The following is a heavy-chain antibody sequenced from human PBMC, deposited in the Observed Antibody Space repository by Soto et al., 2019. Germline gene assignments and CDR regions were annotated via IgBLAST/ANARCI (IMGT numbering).Heavy chain of an antibody. J-gene: IGHJ6*02. D-gene: IGHD2-2*01. CDR3: ERKPPSAIQGWAGGMDV. CDR1: GFTVTNNY. Sequence: EVQLVETGGGLIQPGGTLRFSCAASGFTVTNNYMIWVRQPPGQGLEWVSTTFNSGTTHYADSVKGRFTVSRDSSKNTVFLKMTNLRVEDSAVYYCERKPPSAIQGWAGGMDVLCQGTTVSVSS. CDR2: TFNSGTT. V-gene: IGHV3-53*02.